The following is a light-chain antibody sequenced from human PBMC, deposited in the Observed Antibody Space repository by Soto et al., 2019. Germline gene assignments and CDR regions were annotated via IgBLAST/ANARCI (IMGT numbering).Light chain of an antibody. CDR2: GAS. CDR1: QGIRNG. V-gene: IGKV1-17*01. Sequence: DIPLTQSPSSLSASVGDRVAFTWGASQGIRNGLAWFQQKAGKAPRRLIYGASSLQSGVPNRFSGSGSGTEFTLTIDSLQPEDFAVYYCLQYNDYPRTFGQGTKVEMK. CDR3: LQYNDYPRT. J-gene: IGKJ1*01.